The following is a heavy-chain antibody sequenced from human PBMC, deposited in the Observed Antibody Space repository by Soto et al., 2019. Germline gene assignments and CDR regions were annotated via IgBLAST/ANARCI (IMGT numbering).Heavy chain of an antibody. Sequence: EVQLLESGGDLVQRGGSLRLSCAAYGFTFSKYAMSWVRQAPGKGLERVSCFSAGGGTTYYADSVKGRFTISRDNSENTLYLQLNSLRADDTAIFYCVKDKYDSGSSMGNWFDPWGQGTLVTVSS. V-gene: IGHV3-23*01. J-gene: IGHJ5*02. CDR1: GFTFSKYA. D-gene: IGHD3-10*01. CDR3: VKDKYDSGSSMGNWFDP. CDR2: FSAGGGTT.